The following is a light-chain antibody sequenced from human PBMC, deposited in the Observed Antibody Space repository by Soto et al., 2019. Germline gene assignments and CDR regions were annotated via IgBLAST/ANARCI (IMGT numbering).Light chain of an antibody. CDR1: QSVSSK. CDR2: GAS. Sequence: MAQSQTTLSVSPAARSTLSCRASQSVSSKLAWYQQKPGQAPRLLIYGASTMATGIPARFSGSGSGTEFTLTISSLQSEDFAVYYCQRFHDWPMTFGPGTKVDIK. CDR3: QRFHDWPMT. J-gene: IGKJ3*01. V-gene: IGKV3-15*01.